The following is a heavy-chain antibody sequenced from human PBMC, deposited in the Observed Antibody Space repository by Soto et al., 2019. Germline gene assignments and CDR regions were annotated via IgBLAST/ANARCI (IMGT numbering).Heavy chain of an antibody. CDR2: IYYSGST. Sequence: PSETLSLTCTVSGGSISSYYWSWIRQPPGKGLEWIGYIYYSGSTNYNPSLKSRVTISVDTSKNQFSLKLSSVTAADTAVYYCARRGYYDILTGYYTWFDPWGQGTLVTVSS. CDR1: GGSISSYY. D-gene: IGHD3-9*01. J-gene: IGHJ5*02. CDR3: ARRGYYDILTGYYTWFDP. V-gene: IGHV4-59*08.